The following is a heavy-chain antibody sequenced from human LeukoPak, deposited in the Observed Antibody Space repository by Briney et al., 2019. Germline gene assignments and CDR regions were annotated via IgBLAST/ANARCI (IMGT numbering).Heavy chain of an antibody. CDR3: ARAESGYASDYFDY. J-gene: IGHJ4*02. CDR1: GFTFSSYS. D-gene: IGHD5-12*01. V-gene: IGHV3-21*01. CDR2: ISSSSSYI. Sequence: GGSLRLSCAASGFTFSSYSMNWVRQAPGKGVEWVSSISSSSSYIYYADSVKGRFTISRDNAKNSLYLQMNSLRAEDTAVYYCARAESGYASDYFDYWGQGTLVTVSS.